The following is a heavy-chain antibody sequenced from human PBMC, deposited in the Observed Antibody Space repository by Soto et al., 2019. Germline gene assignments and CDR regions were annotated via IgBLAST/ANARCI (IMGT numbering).Heavy chain of an antibody. V-gene: IGHV1-8*01. Sequence: GAPVKVSCKASGYTFTSYDINWVRQATGQGLERMGWMNPNRGNTGYAQKFKGRVTMTRNTSIITAYMELSSLRSDDTAVYYCARHWISERSHVRGQGTLVSVSS. CDR1: GYTFTSYD. CDR3: ARHWISERSHV. D-gene: IGHD3-3*02. CDR2: MNPNRGNT. J-gene: IGHJ4*02.